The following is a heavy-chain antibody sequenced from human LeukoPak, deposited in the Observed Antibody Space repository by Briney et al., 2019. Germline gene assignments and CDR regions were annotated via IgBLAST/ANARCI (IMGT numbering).Heavy chain of an antibody. CDR2: IKPDGSDT. CDR3: ARGKYGGYFIDY. Sequence: GGSLRLSCGASGFTFTAHWIHWVRQAPGKGLVWVSRIKPDGSDTNYADSVKGRFTISRDNAKNTVYLQMNSLRAEDTAVYYCARGKYGGYFIDYWGQGTLVTVSS. CDR1: GFTFTAHW. V-gene: IGHV3-74*01. D-gene: IGHD5-12*01. J-gene: IGHJ4*02.